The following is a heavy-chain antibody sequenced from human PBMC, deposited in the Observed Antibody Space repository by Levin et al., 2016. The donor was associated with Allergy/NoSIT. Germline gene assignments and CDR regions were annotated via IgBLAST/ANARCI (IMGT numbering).Heavy chain of an antibody. J-gene: IGHJ6*04. CDR3: ATGDPATHHYYYYIAV. V-gene: IGHV3-15*04. D-gene: IGHD2-15*01. CDR2: IEGNTDGETT. Sequence: WIRQPPGKGLEWVGRIEGNTDGETTDYAAPVKGRFSISRDDSRNMLFLEMNSLKAEDTAVYYCATGDPATHHYYYYIAVWGAGTTVTVSS.